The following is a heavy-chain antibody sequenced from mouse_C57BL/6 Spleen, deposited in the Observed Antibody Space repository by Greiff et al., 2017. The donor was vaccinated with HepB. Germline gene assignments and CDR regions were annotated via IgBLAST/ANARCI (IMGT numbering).Heavy chain of an antibody. CDR3: ARELRYYAMDY. V-gene: IGHV3-6*01. J-gene: IGHJ4*01. CDR2: ISYDGSN. D-gene: IGHD2-4*01. CDR1: GYSITSGYY. Sequence: EVQRVESGPGLVKPSQSLSLTCSVTGYSITSGYYWNWIRRFPGNNLEWMGYISYDGSNNYNPSLKNRISITRDTSKNQFFLKLNSVTTEDTATYYCARELRYYAMDYWGQGTSVTVSS.